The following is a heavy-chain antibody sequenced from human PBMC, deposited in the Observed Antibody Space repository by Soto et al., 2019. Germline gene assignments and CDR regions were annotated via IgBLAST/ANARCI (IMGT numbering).Heavy chain of an antibody. CDR1: GYTFTTYG. CDR2: ISAYNGNT. J-gene: IGHJ3*02. CDR3: ARHSRSFGVVPYPFDI. D-gene: IGHD3-3*01. V-gene: IGHV1-18*01. Sequence: GASGKVSCKASGYTFTTYGISWVGKAPGQGLEWMGWISAYNGNTNYAQKLQGRVTRTTDTSTSTAYMALRSLRSDDTPVYYCARHSRSFGVVPYPFDIWAQGPMVTVSS.